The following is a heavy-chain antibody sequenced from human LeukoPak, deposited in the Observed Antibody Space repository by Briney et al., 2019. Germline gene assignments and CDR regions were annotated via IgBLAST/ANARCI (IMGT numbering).Heavy chain of an antibody. D-gene: IGHD2-15*01. CDR1: GFTVSSNY. V-gene: IGHV3-53*01. Sequence: GGSLRLSCAASGFTVSSNYMSWVRQAPRKGLEWVSVLYSGGSTYYADSVKGRFTISRDNSKNTLYLQMNSLRAEDTAVYYCTKGGGLGRRSDYWGQGTLVTVSS. J-gene: IGHJ4*02. CDR2: LYSGGST. CDR3: TKGGGLGRRSDY.